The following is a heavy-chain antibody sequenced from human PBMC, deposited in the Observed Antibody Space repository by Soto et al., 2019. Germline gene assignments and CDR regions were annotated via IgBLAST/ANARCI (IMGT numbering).Heavy chain of an antibody. J-gene: IGHJ4*02. CDR1: GGSFSGYY. D-gene: IGHD3-3*01. CDR3: ARSRRYYDFWTTMYYFDY. V-gene: IGHV4-34*01. CDR2: INHSGST. Sequence: SETLSLTCAVYGGSFSGYYWSWIRQPPGKGLEWIGEINHSGSTNYNPSLKSRVTISVDTSKNQFSLKLSSVTAADTALYYCARSRRYYDFWTTMYYFDYWGQGTLVTVSS.